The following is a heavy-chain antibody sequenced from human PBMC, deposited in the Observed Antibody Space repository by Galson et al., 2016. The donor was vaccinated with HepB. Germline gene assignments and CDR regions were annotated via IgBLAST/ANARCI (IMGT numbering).Heavy chain of an antibody. CDR3: VRDGYYEDGRDY. CDR1: GFTFSVYS. J-gene: IGHJ4*02. CDR2: ISGGSGPI. V-gene: IGHV3-48*01. Sequence: SLRLSCAASGFTFSVYSMNWVRQAPGGGLDWVSYISGGSGPIQYSDSVRGRFIVSRDNAKNSLYLQMNSLTADDTAVYYCVRDGYYEDGRDYWGQGTLVTVSS. D-gene: IGHD3-16*01.